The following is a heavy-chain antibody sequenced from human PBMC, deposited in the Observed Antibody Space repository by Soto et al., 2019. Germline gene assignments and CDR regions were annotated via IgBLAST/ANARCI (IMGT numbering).Heavy chain of an antibody. V-gene: IGHV3-15*01. D-gene: IGHD2-15*01. CDR3: TPDPPGSGSGGTRDY. CDR1: AFTFSNAW. CDR2: IKSKTDGGTT. Sequence: EVQLVESGGGLVEPGGSLRLSCAVSAFTFSNAWMSWVRQAPGKGLEWVGRIKSKTDGGTTDYAAPVKGRFTISRDDSKNTLYLQMNSLKTEDTAVYYCTPDPPGSGSGGTRDYWGQGTLVTVSS. J-gene: IGHJ4*02.